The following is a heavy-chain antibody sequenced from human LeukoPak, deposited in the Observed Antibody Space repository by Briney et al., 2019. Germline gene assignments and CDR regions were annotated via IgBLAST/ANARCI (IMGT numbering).Heavy chain of an antibody. CDR1: GYTFTGYY. V-gene: IGHV1-2*02. CDR3: ARDRGVEARGVIHYYYYGMDV. Sequence: ASVKVSCKASGYTFTGYYMHWVRQAPGQGLEWMGWINPNSGGTNYAQKFQGRVTMTRDTSISTAYMELSRLRSDDTAVYYCARDRGVEARGVIHYYYYGMDVWGQGTTVTVSS. J-gene: IGHJ6*02. CDR2: INPNSGGT. D-gene: IGHD3-10*01.